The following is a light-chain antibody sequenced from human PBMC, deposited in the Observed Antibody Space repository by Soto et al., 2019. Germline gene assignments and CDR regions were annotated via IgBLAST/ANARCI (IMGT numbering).Light chain of an antibody. CDR3: QQYGRSPRT. CDR1: QSVNSK. CDR2: GAS. J-gene: IGKJ1*01. V-gene: IGKV3-20*01. Sequence: ETMMTQSPGTRSVYPKERDSLSRMASQSVNSKLAWYQQKPGQAPRLLIYGASSRATGIPDRFSGSGPGTDFTLTISRLEPEDFAVYYCQQYGRSPRTFGQGTKVDNK.